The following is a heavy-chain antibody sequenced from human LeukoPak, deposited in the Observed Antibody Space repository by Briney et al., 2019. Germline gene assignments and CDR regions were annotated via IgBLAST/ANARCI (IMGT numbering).Heavy chain of an antibody. CDR2: IYTSGST. V-gene: IGHV4-4*09. J-gene: IGHJ6*03. D-gene: IGHD2-15*01. CDR1: GVSISSYY. Sequence: PSETLSLTCTVSGVSISSYYWSWLRQPPGKGLEWIGYIYTSGSTNYNPSLKSRVTISVDTSKNQFSLKLSSVTAADTAVYYCASGVEYYYYMDVWGKGTTVTVSS. CDR3: ASGVEYYYYMDV.